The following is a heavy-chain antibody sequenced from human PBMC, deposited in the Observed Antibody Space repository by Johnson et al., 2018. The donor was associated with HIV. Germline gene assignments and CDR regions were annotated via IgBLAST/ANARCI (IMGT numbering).Heavy chain of an antibody. CDR3: ARDGVYSSPWDAFDI. D-gene: IGHD6-13*01. V-gene: IGHV3-7*05. CDR1: GFTFSIYW. J-gene: IGHJ3*02. CDR2: IKEDGSEE. Sequence: VQLVESGGGLVQPGGSLRLSCAASGFTFSIYWMSWVRQAPGKGLEWVANIKEDGSEEYYVDSVEGRLPVSRDNAKNSLFLQIDNLRAEDTAVYYCARDGVYSSPWDAFDIWGQGTMVIVSS.